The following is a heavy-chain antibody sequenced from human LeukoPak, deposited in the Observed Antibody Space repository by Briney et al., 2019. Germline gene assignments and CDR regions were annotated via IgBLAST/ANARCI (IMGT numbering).Heavy chain of an antibody. D-gene: IGHD3-10*01. CDR2: IYSGGST. Sequence: GGSLRLSCAASGFTVSSNYMSWVRQAPGKGLEWVSAIYSGGSTYYADSVKGRFIISRGNSKNTLYHQMNSMRAEDTAVYYCASADYYGSGSYYYYYGMDVWGQGTTVTVSS. V-gene: IGHV3-66*01. J-gene: IGHJ6*02. CDR1: GFTVSSNY. CDR3: ASADYYGSGSYYYYYGMDV.